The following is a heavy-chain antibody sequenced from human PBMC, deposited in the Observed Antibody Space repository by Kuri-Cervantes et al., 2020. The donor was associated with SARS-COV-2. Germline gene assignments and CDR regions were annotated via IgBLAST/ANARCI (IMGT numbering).Heavy chain of an antibody. CDR1: GFTFSSYA. J-gene: IGHJ4*02. Sequence: LSLTCAASGFTFSSYAMSWVRQAPGKGLEWVSAISGSGGSTYYADSVKGRFTISRDNSKNTLYLQMNSLRAEDTAVYYCAKTLRVYSSSPFDYWGQGTLVTFSS. CDR3: AKTLRVYSSSPFDY. D-gene: IGHD6-13*01. CDR2: ISGSGGST. V-gene: IGHV3-23*01.